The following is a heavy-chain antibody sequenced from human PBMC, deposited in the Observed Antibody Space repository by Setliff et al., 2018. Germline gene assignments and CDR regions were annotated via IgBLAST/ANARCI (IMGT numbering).Heavy chain of an antibody. J-gene: IGHJ4*02. Sequence: SETLSLTCTVSGASLSSGTYYWGWIRQPPGKGLEWIGRIYYRGDTYYNASLKGRLTVSVDTAQNQFSLRLTSVTAADTAVYYCARTGTYRYFDYWGQGALVTGS. CDR1: GASLSSGTYY. CDR2: IYYRGDT. V-gene: IGHV4-39*01. D-gene: IGHD1-1*01. CDR3: ARTGTYRYFDY.